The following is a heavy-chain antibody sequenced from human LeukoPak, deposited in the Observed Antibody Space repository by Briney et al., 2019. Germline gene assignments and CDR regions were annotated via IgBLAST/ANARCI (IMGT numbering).Heavy chain of an antibody. Sequence: SETLSLTCAVSGGSISSYYWSWIRHPPGKGLEWIGYIYYSGSTNYNPSLKSRVTISVDTSKNQFSLKLSSVTAADTAVYYCARVLKPTTILYYYFGMDVWGQGTTVTVSS. CDR2: IYYSGST. CDR1: GGSISSYY. J-gene: IGHJ6*02. V-gene: IGHV4-59*01. D-gene: IGHD3-9*01. CDR3: ARVLKPTTILYYYFGMDV.